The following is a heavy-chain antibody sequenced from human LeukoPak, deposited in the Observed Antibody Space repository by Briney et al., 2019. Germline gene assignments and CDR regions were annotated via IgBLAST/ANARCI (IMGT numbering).Heavy chain of an antibody. Sequence: SVKVSCKASGGTFSSYAISWVRQAPGQGLEWMGGIIPIFGTANYAQKFQGRVTITADESTSTAYMELSSLRSEDTTVYYCAREGGSGSYYYYYYMDVWGKGTTVTVSS. CDR1: GGTFSSYA. D-gene: IGHD3-10*01. V-gene: IGHV1-69*01. J-gene: IGHJ6*03. CDR3: AREGGSGSYYYYYYMDV. CDR2: IIPIFGTA.